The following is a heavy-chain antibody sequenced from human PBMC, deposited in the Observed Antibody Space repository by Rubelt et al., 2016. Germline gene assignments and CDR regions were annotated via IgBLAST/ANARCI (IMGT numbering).Heavy chain of an antibody. Sequence: QVQLVQSGAEVKKPGASVKVSCKASGYTFTSYGISWVRQAPGQGLEWMGRIIPILGIANYAQKFQGRVTITADKSTSTAYMELSSLRSEDTAVYYCARGSDDSSGLVNWGQGTLVAVSS. J-gene: IGHJ4*02. D-gene: IGHD6-19*01. CDR3: ARGSDDSSGLVN. CDR1: GYTFTSYG. CDR2: IIPILGIA. V-gene: IGHV1-69*04.